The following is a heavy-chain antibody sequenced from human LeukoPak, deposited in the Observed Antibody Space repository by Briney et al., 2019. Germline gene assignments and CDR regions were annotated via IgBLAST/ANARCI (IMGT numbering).Heavy chain of an antibody. Sequence: GGSLRLSCTASGFTFGDYAMSWFRQAPGKGLEWVGFIRSKAYGGTTEYAASVKGRFTISRDDSKSIAYPQVNSLKTEDTAVYYCTRLYYYGSGSYRYWGQGTLVTVSS. J-gene: IGHJ4*02. V-gene: IGHV3-49*03. CDR1: GFTFGDYA. CDR3: TRLYYYGSGSYRY. D-gene: IGHD3-10*01. CDR2: IRSKAYGGTT.